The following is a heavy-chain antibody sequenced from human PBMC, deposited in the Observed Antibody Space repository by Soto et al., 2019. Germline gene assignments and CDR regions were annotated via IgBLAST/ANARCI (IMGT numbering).Heavy chain of an antibody. CDR1: GYSISSSNW. J-gene: IGHJ3*02. D-gene: IGHD3-10*01. Sequence: PSETLSLTCAVSGYSISSSNWWGWIRQPPGKGLEWIGYIYYSGSTNYNPSLKSRVTISVDTTKNQFSLKLSSVTAADTAVYYCARRYGGAFDIWGQGTMVTVSS. CDR2: IYYSGST. CDR3: ARRYGGAFDI. V-gene: IGHV4-28*01.